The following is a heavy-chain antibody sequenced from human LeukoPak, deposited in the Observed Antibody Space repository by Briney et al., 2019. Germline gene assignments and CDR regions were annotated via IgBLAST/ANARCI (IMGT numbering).Heavy chain of an antibody. V-gene: IGHV4-59*01. CDR1: GGSISSYY. CDR2: IYYSGST. CDR3: ARDLPYCGGDWYSGYDAFDI. J-gene: IGHJ3*02. D-gene: IGHD2-21*01. Sequence: SETLSPTCTVSGGSISSYYWSWIRQPPGKGLEWIGYIYYSGSTNYNPSLKSRVTISVDTSKNQFSLKLSSVTAADTAVYYCARDLPYCGGDWYSGYDAFDIWGQGTMVTVSS.